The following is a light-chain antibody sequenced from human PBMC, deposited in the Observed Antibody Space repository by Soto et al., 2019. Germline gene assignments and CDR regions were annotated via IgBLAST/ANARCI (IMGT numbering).Light chain of an antibody. CDR1: QRISNY. J-gene: IGKJ1*01. V-gene: IGKV1-17*01. CDR3: QQYNSYWT. CDR2: AAS. Sequence: DIQLTQSPSSLSASVGDRVTITCRASQRISNYLSWYQQKPGKAPKLLIYAASSLQSGVPSRFSGSGSGTEFTLTISSLQADDFATYYCQQYNSYWTFGQGTKVDIK.